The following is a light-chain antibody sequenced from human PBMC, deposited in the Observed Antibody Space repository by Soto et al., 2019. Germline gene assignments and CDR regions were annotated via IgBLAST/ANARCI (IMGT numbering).Light chain of an antibody. V-gene: IGKV1-5*01. CDR3: QRYNSYPWT. Sequence: DIQMTQSPSTLYASVGDGVTITCRASQSVSNRLAWYQQKPGEAPKYLIYDASTLDSGAPSRFSGSGSGTEFTLSISSRQPDDFATYYCQRYNSYPWTGGQGTVVEI. CDR1: QSVSNR. CDR2: DAS. J-gene: IGKJ1*01.